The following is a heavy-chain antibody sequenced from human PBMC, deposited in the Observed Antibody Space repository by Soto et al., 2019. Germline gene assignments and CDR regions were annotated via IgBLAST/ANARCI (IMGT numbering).Heavy chain of an antibody. D-gene: IGHD5-18*01. CDR2: IYFTGST. CDR1: GGTISSYH. J-gene: IGHJ3*02. Sequence: QAQLRQSGPGLVKPSETLSLTCTVSGGTISSYHWSWIRQPPGKGLEWIGEIYFTGSTNYNPSLESRVSISVDTSKSQFSLELRSVSAAETAVFYCARDRGDSYGPRAFDIWGQGTMVTVSS. CDR3: ARDRGDSYGPRAFDI. V-gene: IGHV4-59*01.